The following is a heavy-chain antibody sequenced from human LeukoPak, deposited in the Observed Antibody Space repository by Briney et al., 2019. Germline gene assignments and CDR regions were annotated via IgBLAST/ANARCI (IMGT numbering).Heavy chain of an antibody. CDR1: GDFSSFYY. Sequence: SETLSLTCTVSGDFSSFYYWTWIRQPPGKGLEWIGNIYTSGSTSYNPSLKSRVSMSIDTSKNQFSLRLSSVTAADTAIYYCVRPGQSSWWVYFNYWGQGTVVTVSS. D-gene: IGHD2-15*01. J-gene: IGHJ4*02. CDR3: VRPGQSSWWVYFNY. CDR2: IYTSGST. V-gene: IGHV4-4*09.